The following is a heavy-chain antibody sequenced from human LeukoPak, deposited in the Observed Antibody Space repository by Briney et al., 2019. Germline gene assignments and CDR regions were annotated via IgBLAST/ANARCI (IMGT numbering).Heavy chain of an antibody. V-gene: IGHV3-23*01. Sequence: GGSLRLSCAASEFTFSTYIMSWVRQAPGRGLEWVSAIAGDSGSTYHADSVKGRFTISRDNSKNTLYLQMNSLRAEDTAVYYCAKGSGYYYDSGGYYYNDYWGQGTLVTVSS. CDR2: IAGDSGST. J-gene: IGHJ4*02. CDR3: AKGSGYYYDSGGYYYNDY. D-gene: IGHD3-22*01. CDR1: EFTFSTYI.